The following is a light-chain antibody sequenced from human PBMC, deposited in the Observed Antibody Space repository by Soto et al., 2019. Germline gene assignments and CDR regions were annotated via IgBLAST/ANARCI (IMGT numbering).Light chain of an antibody. CDR2: EVT. CDR1: EVGSYNL. V-gene: IGLV2-23*02. Sequence: QSALTQPASVSGSPGQSITISCTGTEVGSYNLVSCYQQQPGKAPKLTLYEVTKRPSGVSDRFSGSKSGKTASLTISGLQAEDEADYYCCSYAPSRTWVFGGGTKLTVL. J-gene: IGLJ3*02. CDR3: CSYAPSRTWV.